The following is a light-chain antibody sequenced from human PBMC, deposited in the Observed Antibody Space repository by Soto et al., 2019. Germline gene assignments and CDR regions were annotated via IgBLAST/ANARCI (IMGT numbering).Light chain of an antibody. CDR2: VAS. J-gene: IGKJ4*01. Sequence: EIVLTQSPGTLSLSPGERATLSCRASQSVSSSYLAWYQQKPDQAPRLLIYVASSRATVIPDRFSGSGSGIDFTLTISRLEPEDFAVHYCQQYGRSPRWTLGGGTKVAIK. CDR1: QSVSSSY. CDR3: QQYGRSPRWT. V-gene: IGKV3-20*01.